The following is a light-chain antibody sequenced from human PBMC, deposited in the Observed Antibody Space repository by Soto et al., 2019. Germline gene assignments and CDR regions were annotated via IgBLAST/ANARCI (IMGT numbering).Light chain of an antibody. V-gene: IGLV2-14*01. CDR2: EVS. J-gene: IGLJ1*01. Sequence: QSALTQPASVSGSPGQSITISCTGTSSDVGGYNYVSWYQEHPGKAPKLMIYEVSNRPSGVSNRFSGSKSGNTASLTISGLQAEGEADYYCSSYTSSNTLVFGTGTKVTVL. CDR3: SSYTSSNTLV. CDR1: SSDVGGYNY.